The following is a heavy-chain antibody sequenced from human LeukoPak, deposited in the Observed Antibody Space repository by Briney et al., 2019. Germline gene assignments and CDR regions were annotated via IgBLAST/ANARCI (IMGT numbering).Heavy chain of an antibody. Sequence: ASVKVSCKASGYTFTSYGISWLRQAPGQGLEWMGWISPYNGNTNYAQKLQGRVTITTDTSTSTAYMELRSLRSDDTAVYYCARAMITFGGVYNWFDPWGQGTLVTVSS. J-gene: IGHJ5*02. D-gene: IGHD3-16*01. CDR2: ISPYNGNT. CDR1: GYTFTSYG. CDR3: ARAMITFGGVYNWFDP. V-gene: IGHV1-18*01.